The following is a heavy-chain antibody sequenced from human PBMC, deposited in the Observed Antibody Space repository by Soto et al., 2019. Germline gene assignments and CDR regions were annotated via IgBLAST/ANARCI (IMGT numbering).Heavy chain of an antibody. CDR3: ARDQWAEDCSGGSCYPHWFDP. CDR2: IIPILGIA. D-gene: IGHD2-15*01. Sequence: QVQLVQSGAEVKKPGSSVKASCKASGGTFSSYTISWVRQAPGQGLEWMGRIIPILGIANYAQKFQGRVTSTEDKSTSTAYMELSSLRSEDTAVYYCARDQWAEDCSGGSCYPHWFDPWGQGTLVTVSS. V-gene: IGHV1-69*08. J-gene: IGHJ5*02. CDR1: GGTFSSYT.